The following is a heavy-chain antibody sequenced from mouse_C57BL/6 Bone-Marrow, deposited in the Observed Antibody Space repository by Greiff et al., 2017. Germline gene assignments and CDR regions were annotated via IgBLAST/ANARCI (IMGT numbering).Heavy chain of an antibody. CDR2: ISSGSSTI. Sequence: EVQWVESGGGLVKPGGSLKLSCAASGFTFSDYGMHWVRQAPEKGLEWVAYISSGSSTIYYADTVKGRFTISRDNAKNTLFLQMTSLRSEDTAMYYCASDYYGSSLYFDYWGQGTTLTVSS. CDR1: GFTFSDYG. D-gene: IGHD1-1*01. J-gene: IGHJ2*01. CDR3: ASDYYGSSLYFDY. V-gene: IGHV5-17*01.